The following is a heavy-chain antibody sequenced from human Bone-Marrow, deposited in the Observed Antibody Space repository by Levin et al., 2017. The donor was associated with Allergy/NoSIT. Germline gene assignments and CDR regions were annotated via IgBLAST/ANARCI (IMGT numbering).Heavy chain of an antibody. CDR3: ARDIIAMVQGGGMDV. D-gene: IGHD3-10*01. J-gene: IGHJ6*04. V-gene: IGHV3-21*01. CDR2: ISFSTTYI. Sequence: PGESLKISCAGSGFTFSSYSINWVRQAPGKGLEWVSSISFSTTYIYYADSVKGRFTISRDNAKNSLYLQMNSLRAEDTAVYYCARDIIAMVQGGGMDVWGKGTTVTVSS. CDR1: GFTFSSYS.